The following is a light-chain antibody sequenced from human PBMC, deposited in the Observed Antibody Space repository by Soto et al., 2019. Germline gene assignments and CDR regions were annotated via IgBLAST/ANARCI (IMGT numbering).Light chain of an antibody. CDR1: SSDVGGYNY. CDR3: RSYTGSTTLGV. Sequence: QSVLTQPASVSGSPGQSITISCTGTSSDVGGYNYVSWYQQHPGKAPKLMIYDVTNRPSGVSNRFSGSKSGNTASLTISGLQAEDEADYYCRSYTGSTTLGVFGTGTKVTVL. J-gene: IGLJ1*01. V-gene: IGLV2-14*01. CDR2: DVT.